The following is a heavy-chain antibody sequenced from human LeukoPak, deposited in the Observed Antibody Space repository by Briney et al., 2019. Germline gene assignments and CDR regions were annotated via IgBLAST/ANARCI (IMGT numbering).Heavy chain of an antibody. CDR2: IKQDGSEK. V-gene: IGHV3-7*05. CDR1: GFTFSSHW. J-gene: IGHJ5*02. Sequence: GGSLRLSCAASGFTFSSHWMIWVRQAPGKGLEWVASIKQDGSEKYYVDSVRGRFTISRDSAKNSLYLQMNTLRAEDTAMYYCARDPGYHSGAWGQGTLVTVSS. CDR3: ARDPGYHSGA. D-gene: IGHD6-19*01.